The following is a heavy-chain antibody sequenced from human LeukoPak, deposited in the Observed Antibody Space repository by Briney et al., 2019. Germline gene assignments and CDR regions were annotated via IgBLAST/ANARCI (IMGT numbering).Heavy chain of an antibody. CDR2: IYHGDSDN. CDR3: ARHLPGSQNWNYADY. CDR1: GYSFTSYW. V-gene: IGHV5-51*01. J-gene: IGHJ4*02. D-gene: IGHD1-1*01. Sequence: GESLKISCKGSGYSFTSYWIGWVRQMPGKGLEWMGIIYHGDSDNSNSPSFQGQVTISADKSISTAYLQWSSLKASDTAMYYCARHLPGSQNWNYADYWGQGTLVTVSS.